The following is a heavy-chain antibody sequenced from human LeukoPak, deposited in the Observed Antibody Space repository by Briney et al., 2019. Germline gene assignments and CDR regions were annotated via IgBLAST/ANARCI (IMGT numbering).Heavy chain of an antibody. CDR3: ARHPRDCSITSCYTDY. J-gene: IGHJ4*02. Sequence: PSETLSLTCTVSGASISSSDYYWGWIRQPPGKGLEWIGSFCYSGRTYYSPSLKSRVTISVDTSKNQFSLNVSSVTAADTAVYYCARHPRDCSITSCYTDYWGQGTLVTVSS. D-gene: IGHD2-2*02. CDR1: GASISSSDYY. CDR2: FCYSGRT. V-gene: IGHV4-39*01.